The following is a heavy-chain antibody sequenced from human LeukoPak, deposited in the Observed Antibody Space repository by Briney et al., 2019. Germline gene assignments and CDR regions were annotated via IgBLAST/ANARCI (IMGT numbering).Heavy chain of an antibody. CDR3: ASRSIAAAGFDY. V-gene: IGHV4-59*01. J-gene: IGHJ4*02. CDR1: GGSFSGYY. D-gene: IGHD6-13*01. CDR2: IYYSGST. Sequence: SETLSLTCAVYGGSFSGYYWSWIRQPPGKGLEWIGYIYYSGSTNYNPSLKSRVTISVDTSKNQFSLKLSSVTAADTAVYYCASRSIAAAGFDYWGQGTLVTVSS.